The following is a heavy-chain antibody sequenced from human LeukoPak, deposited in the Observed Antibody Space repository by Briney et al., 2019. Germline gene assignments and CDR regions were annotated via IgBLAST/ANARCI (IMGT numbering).Heavy chain of an antibody. CDR2: IYSIGST. J-gene: IGHJ4*02. V-gene: IGHV4-4*07. Sequence: SEDPSLTRRGPGGSISTYFWSLIRQPARKGLEWIGRIYSIGSTNYNPPLKSRLTMSEDTPTTQFSLKLSSVPAADPAVYSCAKDQGVVTFDHWGQGTLVTVPS. D-gene: IGHD2-15*01. CDR3: AKDQGVVTFDH. CDR1: GGSISTYF.